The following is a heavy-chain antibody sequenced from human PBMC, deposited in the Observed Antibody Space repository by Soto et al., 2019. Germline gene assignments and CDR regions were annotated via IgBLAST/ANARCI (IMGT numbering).Heavy chain of an antibody. CDR3: AKGHIHKALGVNYFDY. Sequence: GGSLRLSCAASGFTFSNYWMSWVRQAPGKGLEWAAVISYDGSNKYYADSVKGRFTISRDNSKNTLYLQMNSLRAEDTAVYYCAKGHIHKALGVNYFDYWGQGTLVTVSS. J-gene: IGHJ4*02. D-gene: IGHD2-8*01. V-gene: IGHV3-30*18. CDR2: ISYDGSNK. CDR1: GFTFSNYW.